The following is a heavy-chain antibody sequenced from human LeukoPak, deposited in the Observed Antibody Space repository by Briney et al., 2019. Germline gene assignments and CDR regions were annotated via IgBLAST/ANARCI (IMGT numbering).Heavy chain of an antibody. Sequence: GGSLRLSCAASGFTFSGYGMHWVRQAPGKGLEWVAVISYDGSNKYYADSVKGRFTISRDNSKNTLYLQMNSLRAEDTAVYYCARGRWPWGQGTLVTVSS. CDR3: ARGRWP. CDR2: ISYDGSNK. CDR1: GFTFSGYG. D-gene: IGHD1-26*01. V-gene: IGHV3-30*03. J-gene: IGHJ5*02.